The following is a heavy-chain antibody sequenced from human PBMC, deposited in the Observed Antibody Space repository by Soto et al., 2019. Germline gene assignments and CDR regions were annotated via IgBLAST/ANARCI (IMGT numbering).Heavy chain of an antibody. J-gene: IGHJ3*02. V-gene: IGHV3-23*01. D-gene: IGHD2-21*01. CDR2: ISGSGGNT. CDR3: AKDFIGVVADAFDI. CDR1: GFIFSSYA. Sequence: EVQLLESGGGLVQPGGSLRLSCGASGFIFSSYAMSWVRQAPGKGLEWVSAISGSGGNTYYADSVKGRFTISRDNSKNTLYLQMNNLRAEDTAVYYCAKDFIGVVADAFDIWGQGTMVTVSS.